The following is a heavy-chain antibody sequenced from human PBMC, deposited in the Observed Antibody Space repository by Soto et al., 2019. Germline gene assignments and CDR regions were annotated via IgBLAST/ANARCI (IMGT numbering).Heavy chain of an antibody. CDR1: GGTFSSFV. CDR3: AREGDMKFHSDSSDEPGY. J-gene: IGHJ4*02. V-gene: IGHV1-69*04. CDR2: IIPSIGII. Sequence: SVKVSCKASGGTFSSFVISWVRQAPGQGLEWMGRIIPSIGIINYAQKFQGRVTITADTSTSTAYMELSSLRSDDTAVYYCAREGDMKFHSDSSDEPGYWGQGTLVTV. D-gene: IGHD3-22*01.